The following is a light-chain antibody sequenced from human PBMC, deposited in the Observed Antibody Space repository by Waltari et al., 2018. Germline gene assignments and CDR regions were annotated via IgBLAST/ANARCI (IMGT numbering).Light chain of an antibody. CDR3: QETNTFPIT. J-gene: IGKJ5*01. V-gene: IGKV1-12*01. CDR2: DAS. CDR1: QDISNQ. Sequence: DIPMTLSPSSVPASVGDTVTTTGRASQDISNQLTWYQQKPGKAPKFLIYDASTLESGVPSRFSGSGSGTDFTLTVRSLQPEDFATYYCQETNTFPITFGQGTRLEIK.